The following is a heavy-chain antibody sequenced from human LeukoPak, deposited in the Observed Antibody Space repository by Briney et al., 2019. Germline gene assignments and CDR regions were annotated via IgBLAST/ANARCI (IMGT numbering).Heavy chain of an antibody. CDR2: INAGNGNT. Sequence: ASVKVSCKASGYTFTSYAMHWVRQAPGRRLEWMGWINAGNGNTKYSQKFQGRVTITRDTSASTAYMELSSLRSEDTAVYYCASSHDMTTWLDVWGQGTTVTVSS. CDR1: GYTFTSYA. CDR3: ASSHDMTTWLDV. J-gene: IGHJ6*02. V-gene: IGHV1-3*01. D-gene: IGHD4-11*01.